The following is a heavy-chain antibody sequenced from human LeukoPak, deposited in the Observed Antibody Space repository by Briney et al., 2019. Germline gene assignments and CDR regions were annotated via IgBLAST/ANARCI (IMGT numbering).Heavy chain of an antibody. J-gene: IGHJ6*02. CDR3: YVVRRARRLGDYNMDV. V-gene: IGHV4-34*01. Sequence: SETLSLTCAVYGGSFSGYYWSWIRQPPGKGLEWIGEINHSGSTNYNPSLKSRVTISVDTSKNQFSLKLSSVTAADTAVYYCYVVRRARRLGDYNMDVWGQGTTVTVSS. CDR2: INHSGST. CDR1: GGSFSGYY. D-gene: IGHD3-10*01.